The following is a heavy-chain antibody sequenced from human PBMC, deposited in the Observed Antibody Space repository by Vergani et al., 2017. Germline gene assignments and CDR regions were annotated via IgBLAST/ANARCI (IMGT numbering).Heavy chain of an antibody. Sequence: QVQLQESGPGLVKPSETLSLTCTVSGGSISSYYWSWIRQPPGKGLEWIGYIYYSGSTNYNPSLKSRVTISVNTSKNQFSLKLSSVTGADTAVYDCARHGGPTYDSYFQHWGQGTLVTVSS. J-gene: IGHJ1*01. CDR2: IYYSGST. CDR1: GGSISSYY. V-gene: IGHV4-59*08. D-gene: IGHD3-3*01. CDR3: ARHGGPTYDSYFQH.